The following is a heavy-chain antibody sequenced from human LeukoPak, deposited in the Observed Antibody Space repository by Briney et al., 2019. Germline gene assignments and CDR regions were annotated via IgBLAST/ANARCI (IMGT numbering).Heavy chain of an antibody. D-gene: IGHD5-12*01. CDR2: ISYDGSNK. CDR3: AKGSQGRGYSGYDRIYNYYYYYGMDV. Sequence: PGRSLRLSCAASGSTFSSYGMHWVRQAPGKGLEWVAVISYDGSNKYYADSVKGRFTISRDNSKNTLYLQMNSLRAEDTAVYYCAKGSQGRGYSGYDRIYNYYYYYGMDVWGQGTTVTVSS. CDR1: GSTFSSYG. J-gene: IGHJ6*02. V-gene: IGHV3-30*18.